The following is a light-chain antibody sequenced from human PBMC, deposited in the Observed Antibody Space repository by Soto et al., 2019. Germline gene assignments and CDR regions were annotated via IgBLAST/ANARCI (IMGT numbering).Light chain of an antibody. CDR3: QHYSASVLT. J-gene: IGKJ4*01. V-gene: IGKV3-20*01. Sequence: EVVLTQSPGTLSLSPGERATLSCRASQIVNSNYLAWYQQKSGQAPRLLIFGASYRATGIPDRFSGSGSVTDFTLTISGLEPEDFALYYCQHYSASVLTFGGGTRVDI. CDR2: GAS. CDR1: QIVNSNY.